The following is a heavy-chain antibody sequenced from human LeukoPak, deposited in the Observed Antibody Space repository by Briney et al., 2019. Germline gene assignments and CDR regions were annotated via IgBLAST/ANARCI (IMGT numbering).Heavy chain of an antibody. D-gene: IGHD3-10*01. V-gene: IGHV4-38-2*02. J-gene: IGHJ4*02. CDR3: ARADGSGSYLRDYFDY. CDR2: GYHRGNT. CDR1: GYSIISTHF. Sequence: SETLSLTCTVSGYSIISTHFWAWNRQPPGRGLEWIGSGYHRGNTYYNPSLKSRVTISLDTSKNQFSLRLTSVTAADTAAYYCARADGSGSYLRDYFDYWGQGTLVTVSS.